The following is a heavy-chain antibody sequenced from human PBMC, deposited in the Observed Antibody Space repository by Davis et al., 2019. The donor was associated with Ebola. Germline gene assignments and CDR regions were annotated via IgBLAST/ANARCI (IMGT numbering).Heavy chain of an antibody. J-gene: IGHJ5*02. CDR1: GFTFSTFG. V-gene: IGHV3-30*02. D-gene: IGHD4-23*01. CDR3: ARPNGGSNSHWFDP. CDR2: IRFVGSEK. Sequence: PGGSLRLSCSASGFTFSTFGMFWVRQAQGKGLEWVAFIRFVGSEKYYADSVKGRFTISRENSKATLDLQMNTLRAEDTAVYYCARPNGGSNSHWFDPWGQGALVTVSS.